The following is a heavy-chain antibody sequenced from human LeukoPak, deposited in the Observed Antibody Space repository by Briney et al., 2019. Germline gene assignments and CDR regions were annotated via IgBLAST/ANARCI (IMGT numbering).Heavy chain of an antibody. CDR1: GFTFGDFA. Sequence: EGSLRLSCAPSGFTFGDFAMTWVRQAPGKGLEWVSSVSGSGSSTYYADSVKGRLTISRGDSKNTLYLRVNILRAQDTAIYFCANDQGSYGSGTYVDYWGQGTLVIVS. D-gene: IGHD3-10*01. J-gene: IGHJ4*02. CDR3: ANDQGSYGSGTYVDY. CDR2: VSGSGSST. V-gene: IGHV3-23*01.